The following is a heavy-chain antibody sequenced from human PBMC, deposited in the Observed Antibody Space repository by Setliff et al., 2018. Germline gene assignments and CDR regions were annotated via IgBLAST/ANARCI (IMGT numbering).Heavy chain of an antibody. Sequence: ASVKVSCKVSGYTLTELSMHWVRQAPGKGLEWMGGFDPGDGETIYAQKFQGRVTMTEDTSTDTAYMELSSLRSEDTAVYYCATLKYSSCWYDYWGLGTLVTVSS. V-gene: IGHV1-24*01. J-gene: IGHJ4*02. CDR2: FDPGDGET. CDR1: GYTLTELS. D-gene: IGHD6-19*01. CDR3: ATLKYSSCWYDY.